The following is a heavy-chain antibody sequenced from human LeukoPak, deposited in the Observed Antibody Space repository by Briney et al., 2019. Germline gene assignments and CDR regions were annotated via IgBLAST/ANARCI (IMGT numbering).Heavy chain of an antibody. D-gene: IGHD3-22*01. CDR1: GYTFSGYY. CDR3: ASGPDSRGYYADYYFDY. V-gene: IGHV1-2*02. J-gene: IGHJ4*02. Sequence: GASVKVSCKASGYTFSGYYMHWVRQAPGQGLEWMGWINPNSGGTKYAQKFQGRVTMTRDTSISTAYMELSRLRSDDTAMYYCASGPDSRGYYADYYFDYWGQGTLVTVSS. CDR2: INPNSGGT.